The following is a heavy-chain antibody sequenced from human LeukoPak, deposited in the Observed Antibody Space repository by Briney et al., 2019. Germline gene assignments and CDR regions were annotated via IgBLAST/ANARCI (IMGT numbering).Heavy chain of an antibody. Sequence: SVKLCCKAAGGTFSSYAISWVRQAPGQGLEWMGGIIPIFGTANYAQKFQGRVTITADESTSTAYMELSSLRSEDTAVYCSVRMESSSGWYDYWGQGTLVTVSS. V-gene: IGHV1-69*13. CDR2: IIPIFGTA. D-gene: IGHD6-19*01. CDR3: VRMESSSGWYDY. CDR1: GGTFSSYA. J-gene: IGHJ4*02.